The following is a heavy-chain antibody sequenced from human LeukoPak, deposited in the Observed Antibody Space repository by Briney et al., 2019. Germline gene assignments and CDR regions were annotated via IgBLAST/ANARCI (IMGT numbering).Heavy chain of an antibody. J-gene: IGHJ4*02. Sequence: SSETLSLTCTVSGGSISSSSYYWGWLRQPPGKGLEWIGSIYYSGSTYYNPSLKSRVTISVDTSKNQFSLKLSSVTAADTAVYYCATNYGDADYWGQGTLVTVSS. CDR2: IYYSGST. D-gene: IGHD4-17*01. V-gene: IGHV4-39*07. CDR3: ATNYGDADY. CDR1: GGSISSSSYY.